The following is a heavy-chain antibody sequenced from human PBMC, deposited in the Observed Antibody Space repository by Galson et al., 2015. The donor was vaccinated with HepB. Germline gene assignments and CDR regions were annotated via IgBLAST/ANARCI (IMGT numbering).Heavy chain of an antibody. CDR2: INPNSGDT. J-gene: IGHJ5*02. D-gene: IGHD3-22*01. V-gene: IGHV1-2*06. Sequence: SVKVSCKASGYTFTGFYMHWVRQAPGQGLEWMGRINPNSGDTNYAEKFQGRVTMTRDTSIRTAYMELSRLRSDDTAMYYCARGLDFYDSSGPQGHSFDPWGQGTLITVSS. CDR1: GYTFTGFY. CDR3: ARGLDFYDSSGPQGHSFDP.